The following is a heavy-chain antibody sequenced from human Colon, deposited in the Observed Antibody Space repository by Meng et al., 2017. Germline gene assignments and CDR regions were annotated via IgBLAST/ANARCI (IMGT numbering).Heavy chain of an antibody. CDR3: ARTPFASSAGTIGNWFDP. Sequence: QVPRGRAGAEGRKPGASMKVSCKASGYSFIDYGISWVRQAPGQGLEWMGWVSVFNGVTNYAQKFRGRVTMTADTSTATAYMELRSLTSDDTAVYYCARTPFASSAGTIGNWFDPWGQGTLVTVSS. CDR2: VSVFNGVT. J-gene: IGHJ5*02. V-gene: IGHV1-18*01. CDR1: GYSFIDYG. D-gene: IGHD6-13*01.